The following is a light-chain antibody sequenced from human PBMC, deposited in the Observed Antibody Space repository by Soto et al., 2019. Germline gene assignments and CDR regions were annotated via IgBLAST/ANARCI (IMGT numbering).Light chain of an antibody. Sequence: QSALTQPASVSGSPGQSITISCTETSSDFGTYNLVSWYQQNPGKAPKLMIYEVTKRPSGVSNRFSGSQSGNTASLTISGLEAEDDAEYYCCSSVHPNTLVFSGGTKVTVL. CDR3: CSSVHPNTLV. J-gene: IGLJ3*02. CDR1: SSDFGTYNL. CDR2: EVT. V-gene: IGLV2-23*02.